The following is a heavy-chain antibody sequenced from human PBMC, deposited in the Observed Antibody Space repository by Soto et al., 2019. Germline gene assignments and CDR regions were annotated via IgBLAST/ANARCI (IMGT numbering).Heavy chain of an antibody. CDR3: ARDVYVLRFLEWHYGMDV. CDR2: ISSSSSTI. D-gene: IGHD3-3*01. J-gene: IGHJ6*02. V-gene: IGHV3-48*02. CDR1: GFTFSSYS. Sequence: GGSLRLSCAASGFTFSSYSMNWVRQAPGKGLEWVSYISSSSSTIYYADSVKGRFTISRDNAKNSLYLQMNSLRDEDTAVYYCARDVYVLRFLEWHYGMDVWGQGTTVTVSS.